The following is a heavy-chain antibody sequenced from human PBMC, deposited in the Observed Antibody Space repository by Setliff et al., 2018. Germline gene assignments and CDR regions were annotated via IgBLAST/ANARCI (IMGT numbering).Heavy chain of an antibody. V-gene: IGHV3-48*03. D-gene: IGHD1-1*01. CDR3: ARDPVPPWVPLDY. Sequence: PGGSLRLPCAASGFTFSSYEMNWVRQAPGKGLEWVSYISSSGSTIYYADSVKGRFTISRDNAKNSLYLQMNSLRAEDTAVYYCARDPVPPWVPLDYWGQGTLVTVSS. CDR2: ISSSGSTI. CDR1: GFTFSSYE. J-gene: IGHJ4*02.